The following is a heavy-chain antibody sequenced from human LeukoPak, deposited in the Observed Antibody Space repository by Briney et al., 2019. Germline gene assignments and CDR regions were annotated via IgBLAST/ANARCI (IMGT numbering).Heavy chain of an antibody. CDR2: ISSSSSTI. D-gene: IGHD2-15*01. Sequence: GGSLRLSCAASGFTFSSYSMNRVRQAPGKGLEWVSYISSSSSTIYYADSVKGRFTISRDNAKNTLYLQMDSLRAEDMAVYYCAREYCSGGRCQFYFDYWGEGTLVTVSS. J-gene: IGHJ4*02. V-gene: IGHV3-48*01. CDR3: AREYCSGGRCQFYFDY. CDR1: GFTFSSYS.